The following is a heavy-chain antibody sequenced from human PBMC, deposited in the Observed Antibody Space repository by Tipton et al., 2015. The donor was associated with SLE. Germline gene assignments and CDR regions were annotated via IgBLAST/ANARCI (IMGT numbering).Heavy chain of an antibody. CDR2: FYHNGNT. CDR3: ARDVENWFDP. Sequence: TLSLTCVVSAYSISSGYYWGWIRQPPGKGLGWIGSFYHNGNTYYNPSLRSRVTMSVDTSKNQFSLKVTSVTAADTAVYYCARDVENWFDPWGQGTLVTVSS. V-gene: IGHV4-38-2*02. J-gene: IGHJ5*02. CDR1: AYSISSGYY. D-gene: IGHD2-21*01.